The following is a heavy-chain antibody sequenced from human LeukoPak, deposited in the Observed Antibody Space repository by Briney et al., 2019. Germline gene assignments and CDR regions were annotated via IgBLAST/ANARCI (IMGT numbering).Heavy chain of an antibody. V-gene: IGHV3-72*01. CDR1: GFTFSDHY. CDR2: TRNKANSYTT. J-gene: IGHJ6*02. CDR3: ASLLYCSSTSCYLDDYYGMDV. Sequence: GGSLRLSCAASGFTFSDHYMDWVRQAPEKGLEWVGRTRNKANSYTTEYAASVKGRFTISRDDSKNSLYLQMNSLKTEDTAVYYCASLLYCSSTSCYLDDYYGMDVWGQGTTVTVSS. D-gene: IGHD2-2*01.